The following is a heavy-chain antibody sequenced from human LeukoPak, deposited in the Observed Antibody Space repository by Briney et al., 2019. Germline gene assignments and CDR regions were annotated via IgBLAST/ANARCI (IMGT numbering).Heavy chain of an antibody. CDR1: GGSFSSGSYY. J-gene: IGHJ4*02. D-gene: IGHD6-13*01. V-gene: IGHV4-61*01. CDR3: ARVDSSSWGISFDY. Sequence: SETLSLTCTVSGGSFSSGSYYWSWIRQPPGKGLEWIGYIYYSGSTNYNPSLKSRVTISVDTSKNQFSLKLSSVTAADTAVYYCARVDSSSWGISFDYWGQGTLVTVSS. CDR2: IYYSGST.